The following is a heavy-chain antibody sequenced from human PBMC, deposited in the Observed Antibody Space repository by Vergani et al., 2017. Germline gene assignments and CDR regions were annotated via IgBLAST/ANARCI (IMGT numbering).Heavy chain of an antibody. CDR3: ARHEGSSWLEPLNY. CDR1: GGSFSGYY. J-gene: IGHJ4*02. D-gene: IGHD6-13*01. V-gene: IGHV4-34*01. CDR2: INHSGST. Sequence: QVQLQQWGAGLLKPSETLSLTCAVYGGSFSGYYWSWIRQPPGKGLEWIGEINHSGSTNYNPSLKSRVTISVDTSKNQFSLKLSSVTAADTAVYYCARHEGSSWLEPLNYWGQGTLVTVSS.